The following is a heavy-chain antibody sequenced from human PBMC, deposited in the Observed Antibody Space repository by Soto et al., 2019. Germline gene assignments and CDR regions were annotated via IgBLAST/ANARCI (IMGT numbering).Heavy chain of an antibody. J-gene: IGHJ6*02. V-gene: IGHV3-11*01. CDR1: GFDFSDYY. CDR3: ARDIRGYGMDV. Sequence: GGSLRLSCAASGFDFSDYYMSWSRLAPGKGLEWISYISDSGSPLYYADSVKGRFSIARDNARKSVYLQMNNLRADDTALYFCARDIRGYGMDVWGQGTTVTVSS. D-gene: IGHD3-10*01. CDR2: ISDSGSPL.